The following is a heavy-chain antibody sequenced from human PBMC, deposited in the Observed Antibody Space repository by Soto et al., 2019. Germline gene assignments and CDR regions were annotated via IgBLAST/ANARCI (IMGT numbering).Heavy chain of an antibody. V-gene: IGHV4-59*08. CDR3: ARSRTGTSKNYYYYMDV. D-gene: IGHD4-4*01. CDR2: IYYSGST. CDR1: GGSTSSYY. Sequence: PSETLSLTCTVSGGSTSSYYWSWIRQPPGQGLEWIGYIYYSGSTNYNPSLKSRVTISVDTSKNQFSLKLSSVTAADTAVYYCARSRTGTSKNYYYYMDVWGKGTTVT. J-gene: IGHJ6*03.